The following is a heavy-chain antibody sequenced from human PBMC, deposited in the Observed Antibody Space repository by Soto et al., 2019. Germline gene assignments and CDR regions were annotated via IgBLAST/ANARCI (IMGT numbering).Heavy chain of an antibody. Sequence: VESLKISCKASGYSFTSYWIAWLRQMPGKGLEWMGIIYPGDSETRYSPSFQGQVTISADRSISTAYLQWSSLKASDTAMYYCARVYGYNPDPWGQGTLVNVSS. CDR2: IYPGDSET. J-gene: IGHJ5*02. D-gene: IGHD5-18*01. V-gene: IGHV5-51*01. CDR3: ARVYGYNPDP. CDR1: GYSFTSYW.